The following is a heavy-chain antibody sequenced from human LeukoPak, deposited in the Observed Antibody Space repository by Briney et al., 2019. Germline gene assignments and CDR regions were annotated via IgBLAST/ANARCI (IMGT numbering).Heavy chain of an antibody. V-gene: IGHV3-23*01. Sequence: GGSLRLSCAASGFTFSSYAMSWVRQAPGKGLEWVSAISGSGGSTYYADSVKGRFTISRDNSKNTLYLQMNSLRAEDTAVYYCAKDEAPLIVVVPAATLTAFDIWGQGTMVTVSS. D-gene: IGHD2-2*01. J-gene: IGHJ3*02. CDR2: ISGSGGST. CDR1: GFTFSSYA. CDR3: AKDEAPLIVVVPAATLTAFDI.